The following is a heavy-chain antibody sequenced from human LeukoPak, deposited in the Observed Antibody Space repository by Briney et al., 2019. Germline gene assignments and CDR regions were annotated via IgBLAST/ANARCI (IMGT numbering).Heavy chain of an antibody. J-gene: IGHJ4*02. D-gene: IGHD2-15*01. Sequence: ASVKVSCKASGYTFTSYYMHWVRQAPGQGLEWMGLINPTGGSTGYAQKFQGRVTITRNTSISTAYMELSSLRSEDTAVYYCARAPRPRYCSGGSCYGYYWGQGTLVTVSS. CDR1: GYTFTSYY. V-gene: IGHV1-46*01. CDR3: ARAPRPRYCSGGSCYGYY. CDR2: INPTGGST.